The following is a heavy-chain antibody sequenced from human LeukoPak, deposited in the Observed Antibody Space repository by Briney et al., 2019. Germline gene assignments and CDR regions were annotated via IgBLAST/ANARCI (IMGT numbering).Heavy chain of an antibody. CDR1: GYTFTNYY. J-gene: IGHJ6*03. CDR3: ARGFSGSLRRYYYYMDV. D-gene: IGHD1-26*01. V-gene: IGHV1-46*01. Sequence: ASVKVSCKASGYTFTNYYIHWVRQAPGQGREWMGIIDPTGGTTSSAQKFQDRLTMTRDTSISTAYMELSRLRSDDTAVYYCARGFSGSLRRYYYYMDVWGKGTTVTISS. CDR2: IDPTGGTT.